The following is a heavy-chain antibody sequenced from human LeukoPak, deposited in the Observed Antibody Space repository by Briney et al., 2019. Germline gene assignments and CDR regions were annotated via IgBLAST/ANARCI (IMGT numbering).Heavy chain of an antibody. CDR1: GFTFDDYG. CDR2: INWNGGST. J-gene: IGHJ4*02. CDR3: ARSGTAGDFDY. V-gene: IGHV3-20*04. D-gene: IGHD6-13*01. Sequence: GGSLRLSCAASGFTFDDYGMSWVRQAPGKGLEWVSDINWNGGSTGYAVSVKGRFTISRDNGKNSLYLQMNSLRAEDTALYYCARSGTAGDFDYWGQGTLVTVSS.